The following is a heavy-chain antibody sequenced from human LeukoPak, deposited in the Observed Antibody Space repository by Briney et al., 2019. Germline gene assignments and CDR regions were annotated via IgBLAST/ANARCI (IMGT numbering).Heavy chain of an antibody. Sequence: GGSLSLSCAASGFTFSSYAMSWVRQAPGKGLEWVSAISGSGGSTYYADSVKGRFTISRDNSKNTLYQQMNSLRAEDMAVYYCAKDLGSHSSGWYWGQGTLVTVSS. CDR3: AKDLGSHSSGWY. J-gene: IGHJ4*02. V-gene: IGHV3-23*01. CDR2: ISGSGGST. D-gene: IGHD6-19*01. CDR1: GFTFSSYA.